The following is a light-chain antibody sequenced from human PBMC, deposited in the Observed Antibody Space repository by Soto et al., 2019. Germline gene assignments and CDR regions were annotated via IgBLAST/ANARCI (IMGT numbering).Light chain of an antibody. CDR2: EVS. CDR1: SSDVGGYNY. J-gene: IGLJ1*01. Sequence: QSALTQPASVSGSPGQSITISCTGTSSDVGGYNYVSWYQQHPGKAPKLMIYEVSYRPSGVSNRFSGSKSGNTASLTISGLQAEDEDDYYCSSYTSSRTYVFGTGTKLTVL. CDR3: SSYTSSRTYV. V-gene: IGLV2-14*01.